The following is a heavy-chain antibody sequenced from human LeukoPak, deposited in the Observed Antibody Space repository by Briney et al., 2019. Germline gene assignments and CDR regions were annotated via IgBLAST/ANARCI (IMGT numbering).Heavy chain of an antibody. D-gene: IGHD6-6*01. CDR3: ARDGQLPYYYYGMDV. V-gene: IGHV4-4*07. J-gene: IGHJ6*02. CDR2: IYTSGST. CDR1: GGSISSYY. Sequence: SETLSLTCTVSGGSISSYYWSWIRQPAGKGLEWIGRIYTSGSTSYNPSLKSRVTMSVDTSKNQFSLKLSSVTAADTAVYYCARDGQLPYYYYGMDVWGQGTTVTVSS.